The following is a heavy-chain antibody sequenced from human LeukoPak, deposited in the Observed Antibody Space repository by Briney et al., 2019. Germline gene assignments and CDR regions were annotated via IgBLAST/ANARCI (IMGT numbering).Heavy chain of an antibody. Sequence: SETLSLTCTVSGGAISSSSYYWSWIRQHPGKGLEWIGYVYYSGSTYYNPSLKSRVTISVDTSKNQFSLKLSSVTAADTAVYCCARGRDTLGLYYYDSSGYSYIFDYWGQGTLVTVSS. CDR2: VYYSGST. J-gene: IGHJ4*02. V-gene: IGHV4-31*03. CDR3: ARGRDTLGLYYYDSSGYSYIFDY. D-gene: IGHD3-22*01. CDR1: GGAISSSSYY.